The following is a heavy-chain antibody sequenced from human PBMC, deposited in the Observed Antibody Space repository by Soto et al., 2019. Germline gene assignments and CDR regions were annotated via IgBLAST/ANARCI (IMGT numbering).Heavy chain of an antibody. J-gene: IGHJ6*02. V-gene: IGHV3-21*01. CDR3: ARGKYYYGSGSRRDYYGMDV. CDR2: ISSSSNYI. CDR1: GFTFGSYS. D-gene: IGHD3-10*01. Sequence: ALRLSCAASGFTFGSYSINWVRQAPGKRLEWVSSISSSSNYIYYADSVKGRFTISRDNAKNSLYLQMNSLRAEDTAVYYCARGKYYYGSGSRRDYYGMDVWGQGTTVTVSS.